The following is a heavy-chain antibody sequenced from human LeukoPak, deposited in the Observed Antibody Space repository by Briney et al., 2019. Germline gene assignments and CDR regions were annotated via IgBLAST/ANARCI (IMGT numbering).Heavy chain of an antibody. CDR1: GFTFSSYG. D-gene: IGHD1-26*01. CDR2: ISYDGSNK. Sequence: PGRSLRLSCAASGFTFSSYGMHWVRQAPGKGLEWVAVISYDGSNKCYADSVKGRFTISRDNSKNTLYLQMNSLRAEDTAVYYCAKERVGAPDYWGQGTLVTVSS. CDR3: AKERVGAPDY. V-gene: IGHV3-30*18. J-gene: IGHJ4*02.